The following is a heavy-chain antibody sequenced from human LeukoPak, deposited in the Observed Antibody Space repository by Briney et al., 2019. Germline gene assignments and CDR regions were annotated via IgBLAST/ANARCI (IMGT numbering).Heavy chain of an antibody. Sequence: GGSLGLSCAASGFTFRNYWMSWVRQAPGKGLEWVANIKKDGNKIYYVDSVKGRFTISRDNAKNSLYLQMNSLREEDKAVYYCARGVGGDSDYYYGSGSPADYWGQGTLVTVSS. V-gene: IGHV3-7*02. CDR1: GFTFRNYW. CDR3: ARGVGGDSDYYYGSGSPADY. J-gene: IGHJ4*02. D-gene: IGHD3-10*01. CDR2: IKKDGNKI.